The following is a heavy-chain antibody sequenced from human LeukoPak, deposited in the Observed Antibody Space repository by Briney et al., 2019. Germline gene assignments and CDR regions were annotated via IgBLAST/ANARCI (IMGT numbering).Heavy chain of an antibody. CDR1: GGSISSYY. D-gene: IGHD2-15*01. Sequence: SETLSLTCTVSGGSISSYYWSWIRQPPGKGLEWIGYIYYSGSTNYNPSLKSRVTISVDTSKNQFSLKLSSVTAAARAVYYCARAGGTLDYWGQGTLVTVSS. CDR3: ARAGGTLDY. CDR2: IYYSGST. J-gene: IGHJ4*02. V-gene: IGHV4-59*01.